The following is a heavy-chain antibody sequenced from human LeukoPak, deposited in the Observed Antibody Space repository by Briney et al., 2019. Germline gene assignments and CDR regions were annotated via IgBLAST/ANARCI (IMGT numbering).Heavy chain of an antibody. J-gene: IGHJ4*02. CDR3: ARGVYIAAAQYAY. CDR2: IYYSGTT. D-gene: IGHD6-13*01. CDR1: GGSISSYY. Sequence: PSETLSLTCTVSGGSISSYYWSWLRQPPGKGLGWIGYIYYSGTTNYNPSLKSRVTISVDTSKNQFSLKLSSVTAADTAVYYCARGVYIAAAQYAYWGQGTLVTVSS. V-gene: IGHV4-59*01.